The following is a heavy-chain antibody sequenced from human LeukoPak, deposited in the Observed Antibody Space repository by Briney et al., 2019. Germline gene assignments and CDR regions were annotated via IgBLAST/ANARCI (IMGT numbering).Heavy chain of an antibody. CDR3: ARGSDS. CDR2: LSYNGST. V-gene: IGHV4-39*01. J-gene: IGHJ4*02. CDR1: GDSISSGRDY. Sequence: SETLSLTCTVSGDSISSGRDYWGWIRQSPGKGLEWIGSLSYNGSTYYNPSLKSRVIVFVDTSKSQVSLKLSAVTAADTAIYYCARGSDSWGQGTLVTVSS.